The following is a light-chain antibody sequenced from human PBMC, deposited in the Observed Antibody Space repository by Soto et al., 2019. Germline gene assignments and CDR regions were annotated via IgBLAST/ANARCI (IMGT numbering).Light chain of an antibody. J-gene: IGKJ2*01. CDR1: RNLLYSSNNKNY. CDR2: WAS. Sequence: DIVMTQSPDSLAVSLGERATINCKSRRNLLYSSNNKNYFAWYQQKPGQPPKLLIYWASTRESGVPDRFSGSGSGTDFTLTISSLQAEDVAGYYCQQYYTTPRTFGQGTKLEI. CDR3: QQYYTTPRT. V-gene: IGKV4-1*01.